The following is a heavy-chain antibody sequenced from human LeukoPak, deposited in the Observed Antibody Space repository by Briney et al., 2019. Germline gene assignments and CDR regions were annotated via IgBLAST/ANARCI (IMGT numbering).Heavy chain of an antibody. CDR1: GYSFTTYW. D-gene: IGHD1-26*01. Sequence: GESLKISCKGSGYSFTTYWIAWVRQMPGRGLEWMGIISPDDSEIRYSPSFRGQVTISADKSTSTAYLQWSRLRASDTAIYYCARHEGSGSYYSYWGQGTPVTVSS. CDR2: ISPDDSEI. V-gene: IGHV5-51*01. CDR3: ARHEGSGSYYSY. J-gene: IGHJ4*02.